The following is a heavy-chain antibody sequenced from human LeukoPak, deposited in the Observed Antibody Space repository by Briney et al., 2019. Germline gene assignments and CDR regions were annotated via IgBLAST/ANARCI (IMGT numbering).Heavy chain of an antibody. Sequence: GGSLRLSCAASGFTFSSYAMSWVRQAPGKGLEWVSYISSSSSTIYYADSVKGRFTISRDNAKNSLYLQMNSLRAEDTAVYYCARALHSSSWYFDYWGQGTLVTVSS. J-gene: IGHJ4*02. D-gene: IGHD6-13*01. V-gene: IGHV3-48*04. CDR3: ARALHSSSWYFDY. CDR1: GFTFSSYA. CDR2: ISSSSSTI.